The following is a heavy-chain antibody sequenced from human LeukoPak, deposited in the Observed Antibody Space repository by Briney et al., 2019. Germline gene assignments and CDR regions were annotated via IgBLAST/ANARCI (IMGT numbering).Heavy chain of an antibody. CDR2: IKQDGSEK. CDR3: ARENLESDFWSGYLRDAFDI. D-gene: IGHD3-3*01. V-gene: IGHV3-7*01. Sequence: GGSLRLSCAASGFTFSSYWMSWVRQAPGKGLEWVANIKQDGSEKYYVDSVKGRFTISRDNAKNSLYLQMNSLRAEDTAVYYCARENLESDFWSGYLRDAFDIWGQGTMVTVSS. CDR1: GFTFSSYW. J-gene: IGHJ3*02.